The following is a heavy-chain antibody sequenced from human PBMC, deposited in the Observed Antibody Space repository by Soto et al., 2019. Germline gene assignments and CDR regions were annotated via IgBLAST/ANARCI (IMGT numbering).Heavy chain of an antibody. CDR1: GFTFSAYA. CDR3: VRDDWQL. CDR2: ISYAGTNK. Sequence: QVQLVESGGGVVQPGRSLRLSCAAAGFTFSAYAMHWVRQAPGMGLEWVAAISYAGTNKYYAGRFIISRDNSKNTLYLQMNSLRGDDTAVYYCVRDDWQLWGQGTTVTVSS. V-gene: IGHV3-30*04. J-gene: IGHJ6*02. D-gene: IGHD3-9*01.